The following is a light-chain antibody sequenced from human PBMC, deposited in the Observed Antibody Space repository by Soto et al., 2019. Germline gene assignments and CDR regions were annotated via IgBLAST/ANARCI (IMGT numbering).Light chain of an antibody. J-gene: IGLJ2*01. CDR3: SSYTSSSTLPV. V-gene: IGLV2-14*01. CDR1: SSDVGGYNY. Sequence: QSVLTQPASVSGSPGQSITISCTGTSSDVGGYNYVSWYQQHPGKAPKLMIYDVSNRPSGVSNRFSGSKSGNTASLTISGLQAEEEADYYCSSYTSSSTLPVFGGGTKLTVL. CDR2: DVS.